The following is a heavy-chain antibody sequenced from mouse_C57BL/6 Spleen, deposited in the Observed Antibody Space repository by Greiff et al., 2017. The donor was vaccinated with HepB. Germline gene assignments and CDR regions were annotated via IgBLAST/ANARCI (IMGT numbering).Heavy chain of an antibody. CDR1: GYTFTSYW. CDR3: ARASYSNYVSWFAY. D-gene: IGHD2-5*01. J-gene: IGHJ3*01. V-gene: IGHV1-50*01. CDR2: IDPSDSYT. Sequence: QVQLQQPGAELVKPGASVKLSCKASGYTFTSYWMQWVKQRPGQGLEWIGEIDPSDSYTNYNQKFKGKATLTVDTSSSTAYMQLSSLTSEDSAVYYCARASYSNYVSWFAYWGQGTLVTVSA.